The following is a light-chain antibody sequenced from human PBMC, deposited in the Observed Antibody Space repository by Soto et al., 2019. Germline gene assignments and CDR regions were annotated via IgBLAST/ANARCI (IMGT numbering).Light chain of an antibody. Sequence: EIVLTQSPGTLSLSPGERATLSCRASQSVSRNYLVWYQQKPGQAPRLLIYGASGRATGIPDRFSGSGSGTDFTLTISSLQSEDFAVYYCQQYKNWPPITFGQGTRLEIK. CDR1: QSVSRNY. CDR2: GAS. V-gene: IGKV3-20*01. CDR3: QQYKNWPPIT. J-gene: IGKJ5*01.